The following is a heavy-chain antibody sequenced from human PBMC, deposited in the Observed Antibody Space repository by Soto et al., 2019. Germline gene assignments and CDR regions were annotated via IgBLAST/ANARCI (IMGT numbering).Heavy chain of an antibody. CDR1: GFTFSDHY. Sequence: GGSLRLSCAASGFTFSDHYMDWVRQAPGKGLEWVGRTRNKANSYTTEYAASVKGRFTISRDDSKNSLYLQMNSLKTEDTAVYYCARIVGATTLDYWGQGTLVTVSS. CDR3: ARIVGATTLDY. CDR2: TRNKANSYTT. D-gene: IGHD1-26*01. V-gene: IGHV3-72*01. J-gene: IGHJ4*02.